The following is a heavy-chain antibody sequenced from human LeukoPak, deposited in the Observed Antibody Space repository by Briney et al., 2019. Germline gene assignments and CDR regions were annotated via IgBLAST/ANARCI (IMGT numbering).Heavy chain of an antibody. J-gene: IGHJ3*02. D-gene: IGHD3-3*01. CDR3: ARDMGRFPNAFDI. CDR2: IYYSGST. V-gene: IGHV4-59*11. CDR1: GGSISSHY. Sequence: SETLSLTCTVCGGSISSHYWSWIRQPPGKGLEWIGYIYYSGSTNYNPSLKSRVTISVDTSKNQFSLKLSSVTAADTAVYYCARDMGRFPNAFDIWGQGTMVTVSS.